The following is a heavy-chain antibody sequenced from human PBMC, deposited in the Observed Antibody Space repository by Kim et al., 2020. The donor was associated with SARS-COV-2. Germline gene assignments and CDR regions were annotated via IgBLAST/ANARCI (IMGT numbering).Heavy chain of an antibody. D-gene: IGHD4-17*01. J-gene: IGHJ5*02. Sequence: SHKGPVTISTATSNNQFSLKLSSVTAADTAVYYCARLPNDYGDYDGRFDPWGQGTLVTVSS. CDR3: ARLPNDYGDYDGRFDP. V-gene: IGHV4-31*01.